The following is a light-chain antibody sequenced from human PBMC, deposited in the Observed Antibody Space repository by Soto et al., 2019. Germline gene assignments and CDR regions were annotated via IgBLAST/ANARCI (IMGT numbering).Light chain of an antibody. CDR1: TGTVTSGHY. Sequence: QAVVTQEPSLTVSPGGTVTLTCGSSTGTVTSGHYPYWFQQKPGQAPKALIYDTSNRHSWTPARFSGSLLGGKAALTLSGAQPEDEAEYYCLLAYPGVRVFGSGTQLTVL. V-gene: IGLV7-46*01. CDR3: LLAYPGVRV. CDR2: DTS. J-gene: IGLJ7*01.